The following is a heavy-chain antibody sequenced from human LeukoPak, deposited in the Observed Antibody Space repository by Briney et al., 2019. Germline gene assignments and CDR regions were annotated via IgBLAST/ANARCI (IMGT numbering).Heavy chain of an antibody. V-gene: IGHV4-39*01. D-gene: IGHD1-26*01. CDR2: IYYSGST. CDR3: ARGAPPRWGAADY. CDR1: GGSISSSSYY. J-gene: IGHJ4*02. Sequence: SETLSLTFTVSGGSISSSSYYWGWIRQPPGKVLEWIGSIYYSGSTYYNPSLKSRVTISVDTSKNQFSLKLSSVTAVDTAVYYCARGAPPRWGAADYWGQGTLVTVSS.